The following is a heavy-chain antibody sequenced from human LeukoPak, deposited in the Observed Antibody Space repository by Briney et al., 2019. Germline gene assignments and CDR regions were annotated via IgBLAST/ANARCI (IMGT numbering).Heavy chain of an antibody. Sequence: PGGTLRLSCAASGFTFSDYYMSWIRQAPGKGLEWVSYISGSSTHTNYADSVKGRFTISRDNAKKSLYLQMNSLRAEDTAVYYCATPGLLGYCSSAICAPPGYWGQGTLVTGSS. CDR2: ISGSSTHT. D-gene: IGHD2-2*01. CDR3: ATPGLLGYCSSAICAPPGY. CDR1: GFTFSDYY. V-gene: IGHV3-11*03. J-gene: IGHJ4*02.